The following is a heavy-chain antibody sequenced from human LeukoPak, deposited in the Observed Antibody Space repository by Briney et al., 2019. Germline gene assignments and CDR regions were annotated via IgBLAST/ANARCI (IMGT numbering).Heavy chain of an antibody. V-gene: IGHV4-34*01. D-gene: IGHD3-10*01. Sequence: PSQTLSLTCVLYGGSFSGYYWSWIRQPPGEGLWWIGESDQRGTTNYNPSLKSRVIISVDTSKKQFSLTLTSMTAADTAVYYCARVPHYYFGYGYFDSWGQGTLVTVSS. CDR3: ARVPHYYFGYGYFDS. J-gene: IGHJ4*02. CDR1: GGSFSGYY. CDR2: SDQRGTT.